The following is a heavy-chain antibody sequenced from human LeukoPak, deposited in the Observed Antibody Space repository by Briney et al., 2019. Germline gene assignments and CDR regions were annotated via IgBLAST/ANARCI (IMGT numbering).Heavy chain of an antibody. CDR2: IKQDGSEK. Sequence: GGSLRLSCAASGFTFSSYWMSWVRQAPGKGLEWVANIKQDGSEKYYVDSVKGRFTISRDNSKNTLYLQMNSLRAEDTAVYYCAKLYSSSWGPFDYWGQGTLVTVSS. J-gene: IGHJ4*02. CDR1: GFTFSSYW. D-gene: IGHD6-13*01. V-gene: IGHV3-7*03. CDR3: AKLYSSSWGPFDY.